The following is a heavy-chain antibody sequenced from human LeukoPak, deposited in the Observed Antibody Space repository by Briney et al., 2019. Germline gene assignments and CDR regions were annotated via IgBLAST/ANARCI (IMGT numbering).Heavy chain of an antibody. CDR3: ARELAYGYMYFDY. Sequence: RPSDTLSLTCTVSGGSISSYYWSWIRQPPGKGLEWIGYIYYSGSTNYNPSLKSRVTISVDTSKNQFSLKLSSVTAADTAVYYCARELAYGYMYFDYWGQGTLVTVSS. D-gene: IGHD5-18*01. CDR1: GGSISSYY. CDR2: IYYSGST. J-gene: IGHJ4*02. V-gene: IGHV4-59*01.